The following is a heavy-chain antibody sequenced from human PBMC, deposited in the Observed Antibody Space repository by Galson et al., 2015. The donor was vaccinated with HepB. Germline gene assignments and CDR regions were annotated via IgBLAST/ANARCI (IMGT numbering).Heavy chain of an antibody. D-gene: IGHD6-19*01. J-gene: IGHJ5*02. V-gene: IGHV1-69*13. CDR3: ATGAGRQVNWFDP. Sequence: SVKVSCKGSGDTFDSSSINWLRQAPGQGLQWMGRIVPIFGTPTYAQNFQDRVTITADDSTKTVYVGLTSLRSDDTAVYYCATGAGRQVNWFDPWGQGTPVIVSS. CDR2: IVPIFGTP. CDR1: GDTFDSSS.